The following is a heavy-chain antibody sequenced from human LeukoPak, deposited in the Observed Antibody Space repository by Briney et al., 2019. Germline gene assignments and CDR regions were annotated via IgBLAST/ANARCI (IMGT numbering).Heavy chain of an antibody. J-gene: IGHJ4*02. CDR1: GGSTSSSSYY. CDR2: IYYSGST. Sequence: SETLSLTCTVSGGSTSSSSYYWGWIRQPPGKGLEWIGSIYYSGSTYYNPSLRSRVTISVDTSKNQFSLKLSSVTAADTAVYYCARTGYLGIDYWGQGTLVTVSS. D-gene: IGHD5-12*01. V-gene: IGHV4-39*01. CDR3: ARTGYLGIDY.